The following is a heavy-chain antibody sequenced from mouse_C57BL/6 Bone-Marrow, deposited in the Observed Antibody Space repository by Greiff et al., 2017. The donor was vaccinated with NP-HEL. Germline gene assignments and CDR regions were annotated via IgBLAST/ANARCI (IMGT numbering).Heavy chain of an antibody. CDR2: IYPRSGNT. V-gene: IGHV1-81*01. D-gene: IGHD5-1*01. CDR3: ANPHLPIYCDMDY. J-gene: IGHJ4*01. CDR1: GYTFTSYG. Sequence: VQLQQSGAELARPGASVKLSCKASGYTFTSYGISWVKQRTGQGLEWIGEIYPRSGNTYYNEKFKGKATLTADKSSSSAYMNLLSLTSEDSAVYFCANPHLPIYCDMDYWGPGTSVTVSS.